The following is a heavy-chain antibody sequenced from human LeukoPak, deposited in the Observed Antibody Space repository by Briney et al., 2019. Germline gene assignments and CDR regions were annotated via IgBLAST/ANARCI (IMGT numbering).Heavy chain of an antibody. D-gene: IGHD2-2*01. Sequence: PGGSLRLSCAASGFTFSSYAMSWVRQATGKGLEWVSAISGSGGSTYYADSVKCRFPISRDNSKNTLYLQMNCLRAEDTAVYYCAKDVMGDCSSTSCYTWFDSWGQGTRDTVSS. CDR3: AKDVMGDCSSTSCYTWFDS. CDR2: ISGSGGST. J-gene: IGHJ5*01. CDR1: GFTFSSYA. V-gene: IGHV3-23*01.